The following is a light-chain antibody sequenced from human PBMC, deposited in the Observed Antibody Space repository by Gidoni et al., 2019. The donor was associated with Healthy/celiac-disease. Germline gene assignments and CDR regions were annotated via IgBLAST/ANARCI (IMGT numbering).Light chain of an antibody. Sequence: DIQMTQSPSSLSASVGDRVTITCRASQSISSYLNWYQQKPGKAPTLLVYAASSLQSGVPSRFSCSGSGTDFTLTISSLQPEDFATYYCQQSYSTPPYTFGQGTKLEIK. CDR2: AAS. V-gene: IGKV1-39*01. CDR3: QQSYSTPPYT. CDR1: QSISSY. J-gene: IGKJ2*01.